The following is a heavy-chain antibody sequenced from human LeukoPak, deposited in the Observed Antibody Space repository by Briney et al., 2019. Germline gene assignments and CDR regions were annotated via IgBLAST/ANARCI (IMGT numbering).Heavy chain of an antibody. J-gene: IGHJ4*02. CDR2: ISVYNGNT. CDR1: GYTFTTYG. CDR3: ARMILLLGDVLTVPPRGFDY. V-gene: IGHV1-18*01. Sequence: ASVTVSCTASGYTFTTYGISWVRQAPGQGLEWLGRISVYNGNTNYAQKLQGRLTMTTDTSTSTPYMELRSLRSDDTAVYYCARMILLLGDVLTVPPRGFDYWGQGTLVTVSS. D-gene: IGHD3-9*01.